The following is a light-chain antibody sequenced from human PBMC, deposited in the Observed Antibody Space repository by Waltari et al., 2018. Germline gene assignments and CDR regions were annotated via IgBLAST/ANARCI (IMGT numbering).Light chain of an antibody. J-gene: IGKJ1*01. CDR1: QRVSTS. V-gene: IGKV1-5*03. CDR2: KAS. Sequence: DIQMTQSPSTLSASVGDRVTITCRASQRVSTSLAWSQQKPGKDPKGLIHKASSLESGVPLRFSGSGSGTEFTLTITSLQPDDVAIYSCKQYITYPWTFGQGTKVEGK. CDR3: KQYITYPWT.